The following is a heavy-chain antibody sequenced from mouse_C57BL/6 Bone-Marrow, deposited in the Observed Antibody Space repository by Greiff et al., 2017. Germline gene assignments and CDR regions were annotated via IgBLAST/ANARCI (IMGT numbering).Heavy chain of an antibody. D-gene: IGHD5-2*01. Sequence: VQLQQSGAELVRPGSSVKLSCKASGYTFTSYWMHWVKQRPIQGLEWIGNIDPSDSETHYNQKFKDKATLTVDKSSSTAYMQLSSLTSEDSAVYYCAREGNNYDYFDYWGQGTTLTVSS. CDR2: IDPSDSET. V-gene: IGHV1-52*01. CDR1: GYTFTSYW. J-gene: IGHJ2*01. CDR3: AREGNNYDYFDY.